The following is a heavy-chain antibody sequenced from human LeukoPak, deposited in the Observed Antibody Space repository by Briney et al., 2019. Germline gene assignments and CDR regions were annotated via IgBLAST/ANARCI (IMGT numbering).Heavy chain of an antibody. CDR2: VTGTGGGT. CDR3: AKDWGYASGTYYTS. D-gene: IGHD3-10*01. V-gene: IGHV3-23*01. J-gene: IGHJ5*02. CDR1: GFTFSSYS. Sequence: GGSLRLSCAASGFTFSSYSMSWVRQLPGKGLEWVSTVTGTGGGTYFADSVKGRFTISRDNSKNTLSLQMNSLRAEDTALYYCAKDWGYASGTYYTSWGQGTLVTVSS.